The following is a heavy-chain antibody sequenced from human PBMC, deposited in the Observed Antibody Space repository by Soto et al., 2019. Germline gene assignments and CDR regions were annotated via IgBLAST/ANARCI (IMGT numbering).Heavy chain of an antibody. Sequence: GGSLRLSCAASGFKFSNYAMSWVRQAPGKGLEWVSLISATGGGTYYADSVKGRFTISRDNSHNTLYLQVHSLTAEDTAVYYCAKDRRAGGNPALYFHFWGPGALLTVFS. D-gene: IGHD3-16*01. CDR2: ISATGGGT. V-gene: IGHV3-23*01. CDR1: GFKFSNYA. J-gene: IGHJ4*02. CDR3: AKDRRAGGNPALYFHF.